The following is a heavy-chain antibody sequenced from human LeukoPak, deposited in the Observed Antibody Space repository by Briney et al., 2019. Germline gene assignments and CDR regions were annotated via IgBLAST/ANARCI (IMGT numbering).Heavy chain of an antibody. CDR2: INPNSGGT. CDR3: ASFAGLTVTTGDAFDI. V-gene: IGHV1-2*02. CDR1: GYTFTGYY. D-gene: IGHD4-17*01. J-gene: IGHJ3*02. Sequence: ASVKVSCKASGYTFTGYYMHWVRQAPGRGLEWMGWINPNSGGTNYAQKFQGRVTMTRDTSISTAYMELSRLRFDDTAVYYCASFAGLTVTTGDAFDIWGQGTMVTVSS.